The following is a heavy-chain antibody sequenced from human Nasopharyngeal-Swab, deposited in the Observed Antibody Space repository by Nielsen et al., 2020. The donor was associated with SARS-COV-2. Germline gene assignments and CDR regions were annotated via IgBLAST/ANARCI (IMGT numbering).Heavy chain of an antibody. CDR1: GFTFSSYW. V-gene: IGHV3-7*03. J-gene: IGHJ4*02. CDR3: ARNSRGPYYDFWSGSNYPDY. D-gene: IGHD3-3*01. CDR2: IKQDGSEK. Sequence: GGSLRLSCAASGFTFSSYWMSWVRQAPGKGLEWVANIKQDGSEKYYVDSVKGRFTISRDNAKNSLYLQMNSLRAEDTAVYYCARNSRGPYYDFWSGSNYPDYWGQGTPVTVSS.